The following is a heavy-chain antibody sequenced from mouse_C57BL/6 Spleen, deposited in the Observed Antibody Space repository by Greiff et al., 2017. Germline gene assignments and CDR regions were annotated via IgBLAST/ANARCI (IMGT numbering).Heavy chain of an antibody. CDR2: IDPETGGT. CDR3: TRSMVTTGAPYFDC. D-gene: IGHD2-2*01. Sequence: QVQLQQSGAELVRPGASVTLSCKASGYTFTDYEMHWVKQTPVHGLEWIGAIDPETGGTAYNQKFKGKDILTADKSSSTAYMELRSLTSEDSAVYYCTRSMVTTGAPYFDCWGQGTTLTVSA. V-gene: IGHV1-15*01. J-gene: IGHJ2*01. CDR1: GYTFTDYE.